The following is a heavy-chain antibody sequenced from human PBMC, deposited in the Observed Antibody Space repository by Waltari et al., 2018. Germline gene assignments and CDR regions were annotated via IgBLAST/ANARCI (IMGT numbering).Heavy chain of an antibody. D-gene: IGHD2-21*02. V-gene: IGHV4-59*01. J-gene: IGHJ4*02. CDR1: GGSISSYY. CDR3: ARVGPDYYFDY. CDR2: IYYSGST. Sequence: QVQLQESGPGLVKPSETLSLTCTVSGGSISSYYWSWIRQPPGKGLEWIGYIYYSGSTNYNPSLKSRVTISVDTSKNQFSLKLSSVTAADTAVYYCARVGPDYYFDYWGQGTLVTVSS.